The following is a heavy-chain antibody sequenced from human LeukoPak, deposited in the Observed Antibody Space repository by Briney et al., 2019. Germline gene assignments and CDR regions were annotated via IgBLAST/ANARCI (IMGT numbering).Heavy chain of an antibody. CDR1: GFTFSSYA. D-gene: IGHD3-22*01. CDR2: ISGSGLST. J-gene: IGHJ6*02. Sequence: PGGSLRLSCAASGFTFSSYAINWVRQAPGKGLEWVSAISGSGLSTYYADSVKGRFTISRDKSQNTLYLQMNSLRAEDTAVYYCAKGSHSSGFNYYYYDLDVWGQGTTVTVSS. V-gene: IGHV3-23*01. CDR3: AKGSHSSGFNYYYYDLDV.